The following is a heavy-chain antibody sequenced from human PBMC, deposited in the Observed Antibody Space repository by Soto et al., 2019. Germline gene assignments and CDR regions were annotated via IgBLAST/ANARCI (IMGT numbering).Heavy chain of an antibody. J-gene: IGHJ4*02. CDR1: GGSISSSSYY. Sequence: SETLSLTCTVSGGSISSSSYYWGWIRQPPGKGLEWIGSIYYSGSTYYTPSLKSRVTISVDTSKNQFSLKLSSVTAADTAVYYCARHRMGYDSSGYIDYWGQGTLVTVSS. CDR2: IYYSGST. D-gene: IGHD3-22*01. CDR3: ARHRMGYDSSGYIDY. V-gene: IGHV4-39*01.